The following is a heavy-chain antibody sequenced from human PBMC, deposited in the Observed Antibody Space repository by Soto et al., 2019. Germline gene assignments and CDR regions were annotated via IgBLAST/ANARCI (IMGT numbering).Heavy chain of an antibody. CDR2: VNAANGDT. CDR3: ARGSPGDY. D-gene: IGHD3-10*01. J-gene: IGHJ4*02. V-gene: IGHV1-3*05. Sequence: QVHLVQSGAEEKKPGASVKVSCKASGYTFTSYTIQWVRQAPGQRLEWMGWVNAANGDTRYSHKCQDRVTITRDTSEGTAYMELSSLRSEDTAWYYCARGSPGDYWGQGTLVTVSS. CDR1: GYTFTSYT.